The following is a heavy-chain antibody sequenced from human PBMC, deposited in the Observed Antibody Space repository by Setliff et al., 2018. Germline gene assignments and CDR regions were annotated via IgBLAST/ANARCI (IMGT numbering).Heavy chain of an antibody. D-gene: IGHD2-15*01. Sequence: GASVKVSCKSSAYIFNSYGISWVRQAPGQGLEWMGWISSYNDITNYAQRFQGRVTMTTDTSTSAAYMELRTLRSDDTAVYYCAISTLSICSGGSCPNASDVWGQGTMVTVSS. J-gene: IGHJ3*01. CDR1: AYIFNSYG. CDR3: AISTLSICSGGSCPNASDV. CDR2: ISSYNDIT. V-gene: IGHV1-18*01.